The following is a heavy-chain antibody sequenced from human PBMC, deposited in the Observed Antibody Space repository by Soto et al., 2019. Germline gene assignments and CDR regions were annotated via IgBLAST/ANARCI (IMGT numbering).Heavy chain of an antibody. D-gene: IGHD6-6*01. J-gene: IGHJ4*02. CDR1: GFTFSIYW. V-gene: IGHV3-7*01. CDR3: ARIGYSSSSFDY. Sequence: GGSLRLSCAASGFTFSIYWMSWVRQAPGKGLEWVANINQDGSVKYYADSVKGRFTVSRDNAQNSQYLQVNSLRAEDTAVYFCARIGYSSSSFDYWGQGTLVTVSS. CDR2: INQDGSVK.